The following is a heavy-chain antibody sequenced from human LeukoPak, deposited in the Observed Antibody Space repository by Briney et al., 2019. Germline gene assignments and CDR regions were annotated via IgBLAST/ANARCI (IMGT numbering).Heavy chain of an antibody. V-gene: IGHV3-74*01. Sequence: HPGGSLRLSCAASGFTFSSYWMHWVRQAPGKGLVWVSRINSDGSSTSYADSVKGRFTISRDNAKNTLYLQMNRLRPEDTAVYYCAKGIYSRVTGYAKGTDNYYMDVWGRGTTVTISS. J-gene: IGHJ6*03. CDR3: AKGIYSRVTGYAKGTDNYYMDV. D-gene: IGHD5-12*01. CDR1: GFTFSSYW. CDR2: INSDGSST.